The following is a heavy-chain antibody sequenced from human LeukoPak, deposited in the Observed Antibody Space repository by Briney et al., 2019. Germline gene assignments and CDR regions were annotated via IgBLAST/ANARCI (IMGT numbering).Heavy chain of an antibody. CDR3: ARDYGGYDFDY. D-gene: IGHD5-12*01. V-gene: IGHV3-7*01. CDR1: GFTFSSFW. Sequence: GGSLRLSCAASGFTFSSFWMSWVRQAPGKGLEWVANIKKDGSEENYVDSVRGRFTISRDNAKNSLYLQMNSLRAEDTAVYYCARDYGGYDFDYWGQGTLLTVSS. J-gene: IGHJ4*02. CDR2: IKKDGSEE.